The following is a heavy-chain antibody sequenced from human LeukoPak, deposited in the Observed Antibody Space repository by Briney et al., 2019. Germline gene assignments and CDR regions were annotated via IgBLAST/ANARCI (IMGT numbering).Heavy chain of an antibody. J-gene: IGHJ4*02. V-gene: IGHV3-30-3*01. D-gene: IGHD1-26*01. CDR1: GFTFSPHA. Sequence: PGGSLRLSCAASGFTFSPHAMHWVRQAPGKGLKWVAVISSDGSDKYYADSVQGRFTISRDNSKNTLYLQMNSLRPEDTAVYYCAKDFGGSYYSDYWGQGTLVTVSS. CDR2: ISSDGSDK. CDR3: AKDFGGSYYSDY.